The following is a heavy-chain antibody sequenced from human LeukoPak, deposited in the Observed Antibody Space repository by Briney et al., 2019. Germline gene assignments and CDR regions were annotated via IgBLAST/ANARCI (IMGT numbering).Heavy chain of an antibody. CDR3: ARQYCSGGSCYLTTDY. V-gene: IGHV3-21*01. D-gene: IGHD2-15*01. CDR2: ISSGSDYI. CDR1: GFTFSSYA. Sequence: PGGSLRLSCAASGFTFSSYAMSRVRQAPGKGLEWVSLISSGSDYIYYADSVKGRFTISRDNATNSLYLQMNSLRAEDTAVYYCARQYCSGGSCYLTTDYWGQGTLVTVSS. J-gene: IGHJ4*02.